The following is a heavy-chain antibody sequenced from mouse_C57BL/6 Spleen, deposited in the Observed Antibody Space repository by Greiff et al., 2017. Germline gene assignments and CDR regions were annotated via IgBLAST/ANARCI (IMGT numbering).Heavy chain of an antibody. CDR3: ARPLYGSSSWFAY. J-gene: IGHJ3*01. Sequence: VQLQQSGPELVKPGASVKISCKASGYAFSSSWMNWVKQRPGKGLEWIGRIYPGDGDTNYNGKFKGRATLTADKSSSTAYMQISSLTSEDSAVYFCARPLYGSSSWFAYWGQGTLVTVSA. D-gene: IGHD1-1*01. V-gene: IGHV1-82*01. CDR1: GYAFSSSW. CDR2: IYPGDGDT.